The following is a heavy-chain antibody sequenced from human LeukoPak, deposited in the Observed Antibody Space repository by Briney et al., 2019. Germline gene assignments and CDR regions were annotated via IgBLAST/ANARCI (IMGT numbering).Heavy chain of an antibody. V-gene: IGHV1-46*01. CDR3: AINAIGKVTPIDY. J-gene: IGHJ4*02. CDR2: INPSGGST. CDR1: GYTFTSYY. D-gene: IGHD2-21*02. Sequence: ASVTVSCKASGYTFTSYYMHWVRQAPGQGLEWMGIINPSGGSTSYAQKFQGRVTMTRDTSTSTVYMELSSLRSEDTAVYYCAINAIGKVTPIDYWGQGTLVTVSS.